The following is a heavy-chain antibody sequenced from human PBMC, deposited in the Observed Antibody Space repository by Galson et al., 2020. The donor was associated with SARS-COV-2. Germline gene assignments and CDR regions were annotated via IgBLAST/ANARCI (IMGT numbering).Heavy chain of an antibody. Sequence: SETLSLTCSASGGSINRAGYYWGWLRPSPGKELEWLGNIYSNGRNTDYNPSLESRVFLSLDTSKSQFYMKLSTVTAADTAVYYCAAYCSSFSCLIGNWFDPWGQGTLVTVSS. J-gene: IGHJ5*02. CDR1: GGSINRAGYY. CDR2: IYSNGRNT. V-gene: IGHV4-39*07. CDR3: AAYCSSFSCLIGNWFDP. D-gene: IGHD2-2*01.